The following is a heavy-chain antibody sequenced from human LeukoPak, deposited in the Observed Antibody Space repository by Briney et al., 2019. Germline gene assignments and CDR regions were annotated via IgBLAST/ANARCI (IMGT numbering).Heavy chain of an antibody. CDR2: IRYDGSNK. J-gene: IGHJ4*02. V-gene: IGHV3-30*02. Sequence: SGGSLRLSCAASGFTFSSYGMHWVRQAPGKGLEWVAFIRYDGSNKYYADSVKGRFTISRDNSKNTLYLQMNSLRAEDTAVYYCARDDRRGRGYSYGIDYWGQGTLVTVSS. CDR3: ARDDRRGRGYSYGIDY. D-gene: IGHD5-18*01. CDR1: GFTFSSYG.